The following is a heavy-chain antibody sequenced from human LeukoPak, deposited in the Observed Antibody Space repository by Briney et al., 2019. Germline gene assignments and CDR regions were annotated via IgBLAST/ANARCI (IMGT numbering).Heavy chain of an antibody. Sequence: KESGPTLVKPTQTLTLTCTFSGFPLSTSGVGVGWIRQPPGKALEWLALIYWDDDKRYSPSLKSRLTITKDTSKNQVVLTMTNMDPVDTATYYCAHSLRGYCSGGSCYPGYFDYWGQGTLVTVSS. J-gene: IGHJ4*02. V-gene: IGHV2-5*02. CDR1: GFPLSTSGVG. D-gene: IGHD2-15*01. CDR2: IYWDDDK. CDR3: AHSLRGYCSGGSCYPGYFDY.